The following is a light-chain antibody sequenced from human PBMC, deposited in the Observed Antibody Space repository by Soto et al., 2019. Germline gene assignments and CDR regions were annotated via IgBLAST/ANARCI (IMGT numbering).Light chain of an antibody. CDR1: QSLCSNY. CDR2: GAS. J-gene: IGKJ1*01. V-gene: IGKV3-20*01. Sequence: EIVLTQSPGTLSLSPGDRATLSCRASQSLCSNYLAWYQQYPGQAPRLLIFGASSRATGIPDRFSGSGSGTDFTLTISRLEPEDFAVYFCQQFGSSPPWTFGQGTKVEIK. CDR3: QQFGSSPPWT.